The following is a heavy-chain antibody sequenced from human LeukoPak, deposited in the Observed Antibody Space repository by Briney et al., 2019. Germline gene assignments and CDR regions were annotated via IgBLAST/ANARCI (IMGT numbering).Heavy chain of an antibody. D-gene: IGHD6-13*01. J-gene: IGHJ4*02. CDR1: GASISNYY. Sequence: SETLSLTCTVSGASISNYYWTWIRQPPGKGLEWIGSIYHSGSTNSGSTNYNPSLKTRVTISVDTSKNQFSLKLSSVTAADTAVYYCARVAAAGSLWGQGTLVTVSS. CDR3: ARVAAAGSL. CDR2: IYHSGSTNSGST. V-gene: IGHV4-59*12.